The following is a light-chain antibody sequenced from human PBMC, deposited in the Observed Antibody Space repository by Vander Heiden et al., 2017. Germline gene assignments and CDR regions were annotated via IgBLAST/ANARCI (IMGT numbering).Light chain of an antibody. CDR1: QSISSY. CDR3: QQSYSTPRT. CDR2: AAS. V-gene: IGKV1-39*01. J-gene: IGKJ4*01. Sequence: DIQMTQSPSSLYASVGDRVTITCRASQSISSYLNWYQQKPGKAPKLLIYAASSLQSGVPSRFSGSGSWTDFTLTISSLQPEDFATYYCQQSYSTPRTFGGGTKVEIK.